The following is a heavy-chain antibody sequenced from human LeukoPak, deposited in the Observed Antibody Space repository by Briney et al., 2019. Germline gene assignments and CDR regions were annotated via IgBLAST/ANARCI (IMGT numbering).Heavy chain of an antibody. CDR2: INPSGGST. J-gene: IGHJ4*02. V-gene: IGHV1-46*01. Sequence: ASVKVSCKASGYTFTSYYMHWVRQAPGQGLEWMGIINPSGGSTSYAQKFQGRVTMTRDMSTSTVYMELSSLRPEDTAVYYCARGSRTVALRFWGQGTLVTVSS. D-gene: IGHD6-19*01. CDR3: ARGSRTVALRF. CDR1: GYTFTSYY.